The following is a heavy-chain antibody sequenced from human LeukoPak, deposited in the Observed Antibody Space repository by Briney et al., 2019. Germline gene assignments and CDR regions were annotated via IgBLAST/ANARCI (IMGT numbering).Heavy chain of an antibody. D-gene: IGHD3-22*01. CDR3: ARILYDNSGFYPSYFDY. V-gene: IGHV4-38-2*02. CDR2: VYHTGST. Sequence: SETLSLTCTVSGYAISSGYYWGWIRQPPGKGLEWIGSVYHTGSTYYNPSLKSRLSRSVDTSKNQFSLKLTSVTAADTAVYYCARILYDNSGFYPSYFDYWGQGTLVTVSS. J-gene: IGHJ4*02. CDR1: GYAISSGYY.